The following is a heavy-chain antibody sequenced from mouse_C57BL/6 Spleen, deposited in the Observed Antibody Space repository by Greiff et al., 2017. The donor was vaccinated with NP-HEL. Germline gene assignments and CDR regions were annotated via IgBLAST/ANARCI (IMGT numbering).Heavy chain of an antibody. V-gene: IGHV1-64*01. CDR1: GYTFTSYW. CDR3: AREAGREGFDY. Sequence: QVQLQQPGAELVKPGASVKLSCKASGYTFTSYWMHWVKQRPGQGLEWIGMIHPNSGSTNYNEKFKSKAILTVDKSSSTAYMQLSSLTSEDSAVYYCAREAGREGFDYWGQGTTLTVS. CDR2: IHPNSGST. J-gene: IGHJ2*01.